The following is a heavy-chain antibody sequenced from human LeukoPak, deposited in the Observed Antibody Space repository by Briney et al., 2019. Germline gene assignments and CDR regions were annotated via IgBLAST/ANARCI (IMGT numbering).Heavy chain of an antibody. D-gene: IGHD6-6*01. CDR1: GLPFSCSA. CDR2: IKRKTNSYAT. Sequence: SGGSLKLSCAASGLPFSCSAMQWARQASGKGLEGVGRIKRKTNSYATDYAASVKRRVTISRDDSKNTEYLQMNSLKTEDTAVYYCTRPRPVAARLPYYYYYMDVWGKGTTVTVSS. CDR3: TRPRPVAARLPYYYYYMDV. J-gene: IGHJ6*03. V-gene: IGHV3-73*01.